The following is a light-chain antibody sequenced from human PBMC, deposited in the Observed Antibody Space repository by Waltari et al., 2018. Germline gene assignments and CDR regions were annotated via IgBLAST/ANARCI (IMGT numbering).Light chain of an antibody. CDR1: RSNIGSDT. CDR3: ATWDDSLNAWV. CDR2: TSY. J-gene: IGLJ3*02. Sequence: QSVLTQPPSASGTPGQRVTISCSGSRSNIGSDTVTWYQKLPGTAPKLLIHTSYQWPSGVPDRFSGSKSGTSASLTISGLQSEDEADYYCATWDDSLNAWVFGGGTKLTVL. V-gene: IGLV1-44*01.